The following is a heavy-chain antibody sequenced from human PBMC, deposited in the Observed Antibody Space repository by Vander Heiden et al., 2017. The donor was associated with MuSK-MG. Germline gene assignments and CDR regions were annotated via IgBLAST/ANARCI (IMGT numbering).Heavy chain of an antibody. CDR3: ARVVVIPPYYYYYMDV. D-gene: IGHD3-22*01. Sequence: EVQLVESGGGLVQPGGSLRLPCAASGFPFSSYWMSWVRQAPGKGLEWVANIKQDGSEKYYVDSVKGRFTISRVNAKNSLYLQMNSLRAEDTAVYYCARVVVIPPYYYYYMDVWGQGTTVTVSS. J-gene: IGHJ6*03. CDR2: IKQDGSEK. V-gene: IGHV3-7*01. CDR1: GFPFSSYW.